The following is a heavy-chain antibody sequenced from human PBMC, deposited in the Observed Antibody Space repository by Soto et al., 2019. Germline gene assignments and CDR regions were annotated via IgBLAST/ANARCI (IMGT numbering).Heavy chain of an antibody. V-gene: IGHV1-69*12. Sequence: QVQLVQSGAEVKKPGSSVKVSCKASGGTFSSYAISWVRQAPGQGLEWMGGIIPIFGTANYAQKFHGRVTMTAHESTSTASMELSSLRAEDTAVYYCTRLDYDFWSGYHWYFDLWGRGTLVTVSS. D-gene: IGHD3-3*01. CDR3: TRLDYDFWSGYHWYFDL. J-gene: IGHJ2*01. CDR1: GGTFSSYA. CDR2: IIPIFGTA.